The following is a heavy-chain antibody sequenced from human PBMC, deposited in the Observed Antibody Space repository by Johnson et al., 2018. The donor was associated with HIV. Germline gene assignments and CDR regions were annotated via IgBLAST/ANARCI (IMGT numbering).Heavy chain of an antibody. J-gene: IGHJ3*02. Sequence: QLVESGGGVVQPGRSLRLSCAASGFTFSSYAMHWVRQAPGKGLEWVAIIYYDGTNKYYADSVKGRFTISRDNSKNTLSLQMNSLRVEDTAMYYCAKARSLLDYGGFDAFDIWGQGTLVIVSS. D-gene: IGHD4-23*01. CDR2: IYYDGTNK. CDR1: GFTFSSYA. V-gene: IGHV3-33*06. CDR3: AKARSLLDYGGFDAFDI.